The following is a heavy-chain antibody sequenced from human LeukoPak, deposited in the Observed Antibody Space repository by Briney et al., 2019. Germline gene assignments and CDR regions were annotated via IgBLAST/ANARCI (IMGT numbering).Heavy chain of an antibody. Sequence: GGSLRLSCAASGFTFSSYAMSWVRQAPGKGLEWVSAISGSGGSTYYADSVKGRFTISRDNSKNTLYLQMNSLRAEDTAVYYCAKDLPELLWFGELIGWFDPWGQGTLVTVSS. CDR2: ISGSGGST. CDR3: AKDLPELLWFGELIGWFDP. CDR1: GFTFSSYA. J-gene: IGHJ5*02. V-gene: IGHV3-23*01. D-gene: IGHD3-10*01.